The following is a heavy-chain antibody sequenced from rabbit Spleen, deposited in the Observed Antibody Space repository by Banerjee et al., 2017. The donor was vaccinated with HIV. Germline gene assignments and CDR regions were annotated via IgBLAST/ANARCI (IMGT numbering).Heavy chain of an antibody. V-gene: IGHV1S45*01. Sequence: QEQLMESGGGLVKPEGSLTLTCTASGFSFSYRQVMCWVRQAPGKGLEWIACINAINGNAVYANWAKRRFTISKTSSTTVSLQVTSLTGADTATYFCARGSATMTLVITGYYLSLWGPGTLVTVS. CDR2: INAINGNA. CDR3: ARGSATMTLVITGYYLSL. D-gene: IGHD2-1*01. J-gene: IGHJ4*01. CDR1: GFSFSYRQV.